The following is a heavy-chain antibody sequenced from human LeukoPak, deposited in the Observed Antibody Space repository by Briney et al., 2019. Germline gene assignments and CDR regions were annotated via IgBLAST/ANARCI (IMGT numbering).Heavy chain of an antibody. CDR1: GGSISSGDYY. Sequence: PSETLSLTCTVSGGSISSGDYYWSWIRQPPGKGLEWIGYIYYSGSTYYNPSLKSRVTISVDTSKIQFSLKLSSVTAADTAVYYCARDLLNEGNHLDYWGQGTLVTVSS. CDR3: ARDLLNEGNHLDY. D-gene: IGHD4-23*01. V-gene: IGHV4-30-4*01. CDR2: IYYSGST. J-gene: IGHJ4*02.